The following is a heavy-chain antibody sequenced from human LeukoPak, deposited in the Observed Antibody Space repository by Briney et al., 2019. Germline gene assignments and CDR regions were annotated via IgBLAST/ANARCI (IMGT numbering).Heavy chain of an antibody. CDR3: ARDPPGYCSSTSCYTRYRYYYYGMDV. CDR1: GFTFSSYS. D-gene: IGHD2-2*02. CDR2: ISSSSSYI. Sequence: GGSLRLSCAASGFTFSSYSMNWVRQAPGKGLEWVSSISSSSSYIYYADSVKGRFTISRDNAKNSLYLQMNSLRAEDTAVYYCARDPPGYCSSTSCYTRYRYYYYGMDVWGQGTTVTVSS. J-gene: IGHJ6*02. V-gene: IGHV3-21*01.